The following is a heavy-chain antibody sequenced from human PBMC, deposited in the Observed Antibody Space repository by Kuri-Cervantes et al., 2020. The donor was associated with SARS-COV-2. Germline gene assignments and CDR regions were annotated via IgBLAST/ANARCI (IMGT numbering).Heavy chain of an antibody. J-gene: IGHJ3*02. D-gene: IGHD2-21*02. Sequence: GGSLRLSCAASGFTFSDYYMSWIRQAPGKGLEWVSNIGPSGTTKYYADSVKGRFTISRDNAKNSLYLQMSSLRAEDTAVYYCARDLGDWTPDGFDIWGQGTMVTVSS. CDR3: ARDLGDWTPDGFDI. V-gene: IGHV3-11*04. CDR1: GFTFSDYY. CDR2: IGPSGTTK.